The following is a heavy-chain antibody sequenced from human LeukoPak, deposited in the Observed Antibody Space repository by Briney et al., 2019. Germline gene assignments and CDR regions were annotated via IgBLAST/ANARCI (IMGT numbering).Heavy chain of an antibody. D-gene: IGHD6-19*01. CDR3: VKITSSSGGDY. CDR2: ISSNGGST. Sequence: GGSLRLSCAVSGFTFSSYSMNWVRQAPGKGLEYVSGISSNGGSTYYADSVKGRFTISRGNSKNTLYLQMSSLRAEDTAVYYCVKITSSSGGDYWGQGTLVTVSS. CDR1: GFTFSSYS. J-gene: IGHJ4*02. V-gene: IGHV3-64D*09.